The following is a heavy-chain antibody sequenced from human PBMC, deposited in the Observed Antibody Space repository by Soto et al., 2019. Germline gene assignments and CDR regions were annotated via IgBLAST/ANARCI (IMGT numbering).Heavy chain of an antibody. D-gene: IGHD4-4*01. CDR2: IYSGGST. V-gene: IGHV3-53*04. CDR3: ARYRDYIDPFDI. Sequence: GXSVRITCAASECAFHEFRMICVNKTPGKGLEWVSVIYSGGSTYYADSVKGRFTISRHNSKNTLYLQMNSMRAEDTAVYYCARYRDYIDPFDIWGQGTMVTVSS. J-gene: IGHJ3*02. CDR1: ECAFHEFR.